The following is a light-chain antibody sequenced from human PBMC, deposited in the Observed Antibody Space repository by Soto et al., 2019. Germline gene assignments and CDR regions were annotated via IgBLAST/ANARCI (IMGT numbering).Light chain of an antibody. V-gene: IGKV1D-12*01. J-gene: IGKJ4*01. CDR1: QGVSSW. CDR2: SAS. CDR3: QQANGFPLS. Sequence: DIQLTQSPSSVSASVGDRVTITCRASQGVSSWLAWYRQKPGTAPKLLIYSASTLQSGVPSRFSGSGSGTHFTLTISNLQPEDFGTYFCQQANGFPLSFGGGTKVDIK.